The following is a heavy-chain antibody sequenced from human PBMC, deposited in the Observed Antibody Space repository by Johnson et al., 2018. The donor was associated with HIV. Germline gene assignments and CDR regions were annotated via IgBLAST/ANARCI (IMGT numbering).Heavy chain of an antibody. CDR3: VREGLLIYKTHDRSGYYSSDAFDI. CDR2: ITWNGGNT. D-gene: IGHD3-22*01. CDR1: GFTFDDYG. J-gene: IGHJ3*02. Sequence: VQLVQSGGGVVQPGRSLRLSCAASGFTFDDYGMSWVRQAPGKGLEWVSGITWNGGNTGYADSVKGRFTISRDNAKNSLYLQMNSLKTEDTAVYYCVREGLLIYKTHDRSGYYSSDAFDIWGQGTMVTVSS. V-gene: IGHV3-20*04.